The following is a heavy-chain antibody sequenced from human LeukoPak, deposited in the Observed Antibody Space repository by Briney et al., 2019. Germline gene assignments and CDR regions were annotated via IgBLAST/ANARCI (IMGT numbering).Heavy chain of an antibody. V-gene: IGHV3-9*01. D-gene: IGHD6-13*01. CDR1: GFTFDDYA. CDR3: ARGGWVAAAGLDY. Sequence: GGSLRLSCAASGFTFDDYAMHWVRQAPGKGLEWVSGISWNSGSIGYADSVKGRFTISRDNAKNSLYMQMNSLRAEDTAVYYCARGGWVAAAGLDYWGQGTLVTVSS. CDR2: ISWNSGSI. J-gene: IGHJ4*02.